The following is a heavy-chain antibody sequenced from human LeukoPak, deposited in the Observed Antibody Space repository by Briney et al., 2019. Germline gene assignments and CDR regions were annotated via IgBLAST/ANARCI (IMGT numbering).Heavy chain of an antibody. J-gene: IGHJ5*02. Sequence: PSETLSLTCTVSGGSISSYYWSWIRQPAGAALEWIGRIYTSGTITYNPSLKSRVTMSVDTSKNQFSLKLSSVTAADTAVYYCARDSGTTGEVKFDPWGQGTLVPVSS. CDR2: IYTSGTI. V-gene: IGHV4-4*07. CDR3: ARDSGTTGEVKFDP. D-gene: IGHD3-10*01. CDR1: GGSISSYY.